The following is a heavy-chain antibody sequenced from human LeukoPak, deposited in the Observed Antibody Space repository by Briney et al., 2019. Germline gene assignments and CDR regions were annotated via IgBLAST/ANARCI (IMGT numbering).Heavy chain of an antibody. D-gene: IGHD2-21*01. CDR2: ISSSGNTM. J-gene: IGHJ4*02. CDR3: ARLLVNFDY. CDR1: GFTLSSYE. V-gene: IGHV3-48*03. Sequence: PGGSLRLSCAASGFTLSSYEMNWVRQAPGEGLEWVSYISSSGNTMYYADSVKGRFTISRDNAKNSLYLQMDSLRAEDTAVYYCARLLVNFDYWGLGTLVTVSS.